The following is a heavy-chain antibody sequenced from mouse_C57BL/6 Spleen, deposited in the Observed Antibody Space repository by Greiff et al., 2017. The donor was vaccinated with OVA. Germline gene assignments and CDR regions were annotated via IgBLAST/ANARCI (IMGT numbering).Heavy chain of an antibody. CDR3: TREREGNYHYYAMDY. V-gene: IGHV5-9-1*02. Sequence: EVKLVESGEGLVKPGGSLKLSCAASGFTFSSYAMSWVRQTPEKRLEWVAYISSGGDYIYYADTVKGRFTISRDNARNTLYLQMSSLKSEDTAMYYCTREREGNYHYYAMDYWGEGTPDTVSS. D-gene: IGHD2-1*01. CDR2: ISSGGDYI. CDR1: GFTFSSYA. J-gene: IGHJ4*01.